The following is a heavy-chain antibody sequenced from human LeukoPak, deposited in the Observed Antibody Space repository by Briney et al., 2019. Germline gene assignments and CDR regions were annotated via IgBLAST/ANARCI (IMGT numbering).Heavy chain of an antibody. V-gene: IGHV3-23*01. CDR3: AKDGEVVPAAMAVDY. CDR1: GFTFSSYA. D-gene: IGHD2-2*01. Sequence: GGSLRLSCAASGFTFSSYAISWVRQAPGKGLEWVSAISGSGGSTYYADSVKGRFTISRDNSKNTLYLQMNSLRAEDTAVYYCAKDGEVVPAAMAVDYWGQGTLVTVSS. CDR2: ISGSGGST. J-gene: IGHJ4*02.